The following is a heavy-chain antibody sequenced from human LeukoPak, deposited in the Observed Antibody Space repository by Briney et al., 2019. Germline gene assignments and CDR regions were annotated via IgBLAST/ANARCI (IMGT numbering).Heavy chain of an antibody. J-gene: IGHJ4*02. Sequence: GGSLRLPCAASGFTFSSYAMSWVRQAPGKGLEWVSAISGSGGSTYYADSVKGRFTISRDNSKNTLYLQMNSLRAEDTAVYYCAKDSTYYYGSGSFPHDYWGQGTLVTVSS. CDR3: AKDSTYYYGSGSFPHDY. V-gene: IGHV3-23*01. D-gene: IGHD3-10*01. CDR2: ISGSGGST. CDR1: GFTFSSYA.